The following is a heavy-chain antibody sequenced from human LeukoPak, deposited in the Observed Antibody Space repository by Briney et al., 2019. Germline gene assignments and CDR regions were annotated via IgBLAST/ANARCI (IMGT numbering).Heavy chain of an antibody. CDR1: GFTFSSYA. CDR2: ISGSGGST. CDR3: AKEGSQTPYYDFWSGYYTDYYFDY. V-gene: IGHV3-23*01. D-gene: IGHD3-3*01. Sequence: GGSLRLSCAASGFTFSSYAMSWVRQAPGKGLEWVSAISGSGGSTYYADSVKGRFTISRDNSKNTLYLQMNSLRAEDTAVYYCAKEGSQTPYYDFWSGYYTDYYFDYWGQGTLVTVSS. J-gene: IGHJ4*02.